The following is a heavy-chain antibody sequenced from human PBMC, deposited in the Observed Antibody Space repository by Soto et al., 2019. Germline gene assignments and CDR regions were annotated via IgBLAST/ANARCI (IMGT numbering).Heavy chain of an antibody. Sequence: GGSLRLSWAASGFTFSSYWMSWVRQAPGKGLEWVANIKQDGSEKYYVDSVKGRFTISRDNAKNSLYLQMNSLRAEDTAVYYCARDWGEDYGGKGFDYWGQGTLVTVSS. J-gene: IGHJ4*02. D-gene: IGHD4-17*01. CDR3: ARDWGEDYGGKGFDY. CDR1: GFTFSSYW. CDR2: IKQDGSEK. V-gene: IGHV3-7*01.